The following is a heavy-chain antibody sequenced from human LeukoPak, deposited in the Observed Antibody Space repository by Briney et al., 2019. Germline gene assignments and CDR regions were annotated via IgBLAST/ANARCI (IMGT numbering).Heavy chain of an antibody. CDR1: GGSISNSNYY. J-gene: IGHJ4*02. D-gene: IGHD3-3*01. V-gene: IGHV4-39*01. CDR2: IYYSGST. CDR3: AGHEDSVLFAFDY. Sequence: SETLSLTCTVSGGSISNSNYYWGWIRQPPGKGLEWIGTIYYSGSTYYNPSLKSRVTISVDTSKNQFSLKLSSVTAADTAVYYCAGHEDSVLFAFDYWGQGALVTVSS.